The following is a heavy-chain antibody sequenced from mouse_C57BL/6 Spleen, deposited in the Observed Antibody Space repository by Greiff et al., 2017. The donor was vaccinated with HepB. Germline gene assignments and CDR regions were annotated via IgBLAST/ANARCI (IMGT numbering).Heavy chain of an antibody. J-gene: IGHJ4*01. Sequence: EVQLVESGGGLVKPGGSLKLSCAASGFTFSDYGMHWVRQAPEKGLEWVAYISSGSSTIYYADTVKGRFTISRDNAKNTLFLQMTSLRSEDTAMYYCAKGDGYYVDYAMDYWGQGTSVTVSS. V-gene: IGHV5-17*01. CDR3: AKGDGYYVDYAMDY. D-gene: IGHD2-3*01. CDR1: GFTFSDYG. CDR2: ISSGSSTI.